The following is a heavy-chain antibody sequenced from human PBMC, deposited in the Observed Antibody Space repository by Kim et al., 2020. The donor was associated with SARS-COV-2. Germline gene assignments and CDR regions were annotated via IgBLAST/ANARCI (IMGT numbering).Heavy chain of an antibody. D-gene: IGHD3-10*01. Sequence: GGSLRLSCAASGFTFSSYGMHWVRQAPGKGLEWVAVIRYDGSNKYYADSVKGRFTISRDNSKNTLYLQMNSLRAEDTAVYYCARGDGTMVRGVIMFDYWGQGTLVTVSS. J-gene: IGHJ4*02. CDR1: GFTFSSYG. CDR2: IRYDGSNK. V-gene: IGHV3-33*01. CDR3: ARGDGTMVRGVIMFDY.